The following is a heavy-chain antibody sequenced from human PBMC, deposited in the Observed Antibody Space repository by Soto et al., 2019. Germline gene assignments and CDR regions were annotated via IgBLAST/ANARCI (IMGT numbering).Heavy chain of an antibody. V-gene: IGHV4-61*01. D-gene: IGHD6-6*01. Sequence: PSETLSLTCTVSGVSVSTATYFWSWIRQPPGEGLEWIGYISYSGSTNYNPSLKSRVSISIGTSATQFSLKLTSVTAADTAVYYCVRGELAARHLWINWGQGTQVTVSS. CDR1: GVSVSTATYF. CDR2: ISYSGST. CDR3: VRGELAARHLWIN. J-gene: IGHJ4*02.